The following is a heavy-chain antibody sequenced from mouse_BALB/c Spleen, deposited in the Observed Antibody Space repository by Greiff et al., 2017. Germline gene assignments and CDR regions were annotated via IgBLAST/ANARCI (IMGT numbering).Heavy chain of an antibody. V-gene: IGHV1S81*02. D-gene: IGHD1-1*01. CDR3: ARGERYYGSSSPYFDY. J-gene: IGHJ2*01. CDR2: INPSNGRT. CDR1: GYTFTSYW. Sequence: QVQLQQPGAELVKPGASVKLSCKASGYTFTSYWMHWVKQRPGQGLEWIGEINPSNGRTNYNEKFKSKATLTVDKSSSTAYMQLSSLTSEDSAVYYCARGERYYGSSSPYFDYWGQGTTLTVSS.